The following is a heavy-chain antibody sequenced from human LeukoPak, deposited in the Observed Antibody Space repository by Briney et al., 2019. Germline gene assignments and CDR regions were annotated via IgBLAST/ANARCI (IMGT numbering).Heavy chain of an antibody. J-gene: IGHJ4*02. CDR1: GFTFSSYS. D-gene: IGHD3-3*01. Sequence: PGGSLRLSCAASGFTFSSYSMNWVRQAPGKGLEWVSSISSSSSYIYYADSVKGRFTISRDNSKNTLYLQMNSLRAEDTAVYYCASQGAPYDFWSGYYLLRYFDYWGQGTLVTVSS. CDR3: ASQGAPYDFWSGYYLLRYFDY. V-gene: IGHV3-21*04. CDR2: ISSSSSYI.